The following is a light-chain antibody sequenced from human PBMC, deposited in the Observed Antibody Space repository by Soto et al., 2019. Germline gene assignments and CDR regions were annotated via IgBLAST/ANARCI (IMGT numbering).Light chain of an antibody. CDR3: SSYTGSSTSVI. V-gene: IGLV2-14*03. CDR2: DVS. CDR1: SSDVGTYNY. J-gene: IGLJ2*01. Sequence: ALTQPASVSGSPGQSITISCTGTSSDVGTYNYVSWYQQHPGKAPKVMIYDVSNRPSGVSNRFSGSKSGNTASLTISGLQAEDEADYYCSSYTGSSTSVIFGGGTKVTVL.